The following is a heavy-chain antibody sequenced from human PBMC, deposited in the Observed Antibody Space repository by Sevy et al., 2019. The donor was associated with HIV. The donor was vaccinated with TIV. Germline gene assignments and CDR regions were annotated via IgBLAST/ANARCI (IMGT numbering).Heavy chain of an antibody. V-gene: IGHV3-73*01. CDR3: TRQAIYCTAKTRHHPYYFDS. CDR1: GFIFSGSA. Sequence: GGSLRLSCTASGFIFSGSAIHWVRQASGKGLEWVGRIRSKAKSYATAYAASVKGRFTISRDDSKNTAHLQMKSLKTQDIAVYYCTRQAIYCTAKTRHHPYYFDSSGQGTLVTVSS. D-gene: IGHD2-21*02. J-gene: IGHJ4*02. CDR2: IRSKAKSYAT.